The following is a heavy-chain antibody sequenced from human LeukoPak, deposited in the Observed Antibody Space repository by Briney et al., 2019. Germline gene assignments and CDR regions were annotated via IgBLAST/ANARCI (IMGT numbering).Heavy chain of an antibody. J-gene: IGHJ2*01. CDR2: IHFTGTT. CDR3: ARLLRNWYFDL. V-gene: IGHV4-39*07. Sequence: SETLSLTRTVSGGSIRSNTNFWGWNSSNYWGWIRQPPGKGLEWIGSIHFTGTTYYNPSLQSRVTISVDTSKNQFSLKLSSVTAADTAVYYCARLLRNWYFDLWGRGTLVTVSS. CDR1: GGSIRSNTNFWGWNSSNY. D-gene: IGHD3-3*01.